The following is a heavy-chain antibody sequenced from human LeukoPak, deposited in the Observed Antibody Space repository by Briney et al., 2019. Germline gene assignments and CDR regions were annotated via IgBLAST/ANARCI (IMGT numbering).Heavy chain of an antibody. J-gene: IGHJ3*02. CDR1: GYTFTRYY. D-gene: IGHD1-26*01. CDR3: AREWTRGAGSYYWPDAFDI. CDR2: SNPNSGGT. V-gene: IGHV1-2*02. Sequence: ASVKVSCKASGYTFTRYYMHWVRQAPGQGLEWMGWSNPNSGGTNYAQKFQGRVTMTRDTSIRTAYMELSRLRSDDTAVYYCAREWTRGAGSYYWPDAFDIWGQGTMVTVSS.